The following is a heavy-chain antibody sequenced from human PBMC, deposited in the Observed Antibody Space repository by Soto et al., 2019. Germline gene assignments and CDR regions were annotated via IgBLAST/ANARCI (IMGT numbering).Heavy chain of an antibody. CDR1: GFTFSSYA. D-gene: IGHD4-17*01. CDR3: AKDVKTTVARAYDY. Sequence: GGSLRLSCAASGFTFSSYAMTWVRQAPGKGLEWVAVMGGGGTTYYADSVKGRFTISRDNSKDTMYLQMNSLRAEDTAVYYCAKDVKTTVARAYDYWGQGTLVTVSS. J-gene: IGHJ4*02. V-gene: IGHV3-23*01. CDR2: MGGGGTT.